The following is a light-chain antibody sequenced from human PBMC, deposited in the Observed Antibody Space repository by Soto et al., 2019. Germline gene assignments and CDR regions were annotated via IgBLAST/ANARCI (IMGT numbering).Light chain of an antibody. CDR1: QDISNY. V-gene: IGKV1-39*01. CDR2: DAS. CDR3: QQSYSTPQT. J-gene: IGKJ1*01. Sequence: DIQMTQSPSSLSASVGDRVTITCQASQDISNYLNWYQQKPGKAPKLLIYDASSLHSGVPSRFSASGSGTDFTLTISSLQPEDFATYYCQQSYSTPQTFGQGTKVDIK.